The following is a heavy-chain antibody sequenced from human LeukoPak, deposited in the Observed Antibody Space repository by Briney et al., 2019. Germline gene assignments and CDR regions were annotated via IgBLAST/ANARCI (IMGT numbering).Heavy chain of an antibody. CDR1: GFTFSSYA. V-gene: IGHV3-23*01. J-gene: IGHJ3*02. CDR2: ISGSGGST. CDR3: AKDHQKAKSYDYVWGSYRYGAFDI. D-gene: IGHD3-16*02. Sequence: PGGSLRLSCAASGFTFSSYAMSWVRQAPGKGLEWVSAISGSGGSTYYADSVKGRFTISRDNSKNTLYLQMNSLRAEDTAVYYCAKDHQKAKSYDYVWGSYRYGAFDIWGQGTMVTVSS.